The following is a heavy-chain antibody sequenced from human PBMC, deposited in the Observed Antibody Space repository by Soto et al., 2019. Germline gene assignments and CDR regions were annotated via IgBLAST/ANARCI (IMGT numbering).Heavy chain of an antibody. Sequence: SETLSLTCTVSGVSIRSDYWSWLRQPPGKGLEWVGYVYDSGSTNYNPSLKSRVSISVDTSKNQFSLKLRSVTAADTAVYYCASTHPHLAYWGQGILVTVSS. D-gene: IGHD2-15*01. CDR1: GVSIRSDY. J-gene: IGHJ4*02. CDR2: VYDSGST. CDR3: ASTHPHLAY. V-gene: IGHV4-59*01.